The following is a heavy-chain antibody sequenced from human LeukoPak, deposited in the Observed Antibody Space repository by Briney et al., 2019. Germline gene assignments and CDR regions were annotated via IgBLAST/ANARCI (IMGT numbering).Heavy chain of an antibody. J-gene: IGHJ4*02. CDR2: IYYNGNT. D-gene: IGHD4-23*01. CDR3: TRQGDGGRAFDY. CDR1: GGSISSSSYN. V-gene: IGHV4-39*01. Sequence: SEPLSLTCTASGGSISSSSYNWGWIRQTPAKGLEWIGTIYYNGNTYYNASLKSRVSISGDTSNNQFSLRLTSVTATDTPVYYCTRQGDGGRAFDYWGQGILVTVSS.